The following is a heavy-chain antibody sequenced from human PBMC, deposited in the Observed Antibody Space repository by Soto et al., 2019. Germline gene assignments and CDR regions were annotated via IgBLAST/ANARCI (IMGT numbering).Heavy chain of an antibody. CDR1: GFTFSDYY. D-gene: IGHD3-22*01. CDR3: ARIPSSGYYVDSFDI. V-gene: IGHV3-11*01. Sequence: QVQLVESGGGLVKPGGSLRLSCAASGFTFSDYYMSWIRQAPGKGLEWVSYISSSGSTIYYADSVKGRFTISRDNAKKSLYLQMNSLRVENTAVYYCARIPSSGYYVDSFDIWGQGTMVTVSS. J-gene: IGHJ3*02. CDR2: ISSSGSTI.